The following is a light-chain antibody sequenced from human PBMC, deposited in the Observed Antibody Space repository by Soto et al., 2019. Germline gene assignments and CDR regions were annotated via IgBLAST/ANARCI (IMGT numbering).Light chain of an antibody. CDR2: GAS. J-gene: IGKJ5*01. V-gene: IGKV3-11*01. CDR3: QQRTDWPMT. CDR1: QSVSSY. Sequence: EIVLTQSPATLSLSPGERATLSCRASQSVSSYLAWYQQRPGQAPRLLIYGASTRATGIPARFSGSGSGTDFTVTISSLEAEDFAVYYCQQRTDWPMTLGQGTRLEIK.